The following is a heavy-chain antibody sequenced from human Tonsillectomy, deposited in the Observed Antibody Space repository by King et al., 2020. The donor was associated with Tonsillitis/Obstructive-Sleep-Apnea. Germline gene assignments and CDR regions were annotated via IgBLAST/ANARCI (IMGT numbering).Heavy chain of an antibody. CDR3: AKAMVQGIIITIFDY. V-gene: IGHV3-23*04. D-gene: IGHD3-10*01. Sequence: QLVQSGGGLVQPGGSLRLSCAASGITFSSYAMSWVRQAPGKGLEWVSTLSGGGGSTYYADSVKGRLTISRDNSKNTLYLQMNSLRAEDTAVYYCAKAMVQGIIITIFDYWGQGTLVTVSS. CDR1: GITFSSYA. J-gene: IGHJ4*02. CDR2: LSGGGGST.